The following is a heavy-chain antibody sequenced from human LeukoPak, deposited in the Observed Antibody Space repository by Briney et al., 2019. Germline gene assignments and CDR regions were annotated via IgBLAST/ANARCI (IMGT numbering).Heavy chain of an antibody. CDR3: ARTVGARTYYLDY. J-gene: IGHJ4*02. CDR2: IFYRGNT. CDR1: GGSFSGYY. V-gene: IGHV4-31*11. Sequence: PSETLSLTCAVYGGSFSGYYWSWFRQHPGTGLEWIGYIFYRGNTRYNPSLRSRITISVDTSKNQFSLKLASVTAADTAVYYCARTVGARTYYLDYWGQGTPVIVSS. D-gene: IGHD1-26*01.